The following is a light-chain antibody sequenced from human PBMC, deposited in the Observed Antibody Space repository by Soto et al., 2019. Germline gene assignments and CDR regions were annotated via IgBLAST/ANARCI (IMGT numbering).Light chain of an antibody. J-gene: IGKJ4*01. CDR3: QQYNSYSLT. Sequence: DIQMTQSPSSVSASVGDRVTITCRASQSISSWLAWYQQKPGKAPKLLIYDASSLESGVPSRFSGSGSGTEFTLTISSLQPDEFATYDCQQYNSYSLTFGGGTKVDIK. CDR2: DAS. CDR1: QSISSW. V-gene: IGKV1-5*01.